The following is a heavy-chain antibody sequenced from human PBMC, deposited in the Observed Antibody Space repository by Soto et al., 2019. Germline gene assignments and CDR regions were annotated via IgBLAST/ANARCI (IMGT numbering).Heavy chain of an antibody. Sequence: SETLSLTCAVSGGSISSSNWWSWVRQPPGKGLEWIGEIYHSGSTNYNPSLKSRVTISVDKSKNQFSLKLSSVTAADTAVYYCARITMVRGVMNWFDPWGQGTLVTVS. CDR3: ARITMVRGVMNWFDP. CDR2: IYHSGST. J-gene: IGHJ5*02. V-gene: IGHV4-4*02. CDR1: GGSISSSNW. D-gene: IGHD3-10*01.